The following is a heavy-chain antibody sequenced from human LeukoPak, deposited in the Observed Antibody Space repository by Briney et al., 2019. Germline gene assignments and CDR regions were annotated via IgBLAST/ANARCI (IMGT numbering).Heavy chain of an antibody. CDR2: IWYDGSNK. Sequence: PGGSLRLSCAASGFTFSNYGMHWVRQAPGKGLEWVAVIWYDGSNKYYADSVKGRFTISRDNSKNTLYLQMNSLRAEDTAVYYCAKERDFYGSDFDYWGQGTLVTVSS. J-gene: IGHJ4*02. CDR1: GFTFSNYG. D-gene: IGHD3-10*01. V-gene: IGHV3-30*02. CDR3: AKERDFYGSDFDY.